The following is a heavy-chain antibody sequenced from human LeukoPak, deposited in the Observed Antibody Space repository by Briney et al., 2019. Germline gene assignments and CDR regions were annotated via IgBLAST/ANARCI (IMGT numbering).Heavy chain of an antibody. V-gene: IGHV4-31*03. CDR1: GDSVSSGAYY. CDR3: ARVPHAVYGPGAFDI. D-gene: IGHD5/OR15-5a*01. CDR2: VYYSGGT. Sequence: SETLSLTCTVSGDSVSSGAYYWNWIRQHPGKGLEWLGYVYYSGGTYYNPSLKSRVAISIDTSRNQFSLKLSSVTAADTAVYYCARVPHAVYGPGAFDIWGQGTMVTVSS. J-gene: IGHJ3*02.